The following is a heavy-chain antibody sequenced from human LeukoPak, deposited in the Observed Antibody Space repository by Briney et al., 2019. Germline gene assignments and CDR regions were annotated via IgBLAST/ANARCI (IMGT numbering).Heavy chain of an antibody. Sequence: PGGSLRLPCAASGFTFSDYYMSWIRQAPGKGLEWVSYISSSGSTIYYADSVKGRFTISRDNAKNSLYLQMNSLRAEDTAVYYCARDSEWGDSYGHLSGAFDIWGQGTMVTVSS. CDR3: ARDSEWGDSYGHLSGAFDI. D-gene: IGHD5-18*01. CDR2: ISSSGSTI. J-gene: IGHJ3*02. CDR1: GFTFSDYY. V-gene: IGHV3-11*01.